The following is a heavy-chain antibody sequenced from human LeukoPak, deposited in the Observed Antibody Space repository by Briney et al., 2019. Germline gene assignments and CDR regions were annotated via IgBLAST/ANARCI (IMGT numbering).Heavy chain of an antibody. CDR3: ARVLHQIADITIFGVVTYYMDV. V-gene: IGHV1-18*01. J-gene: IGHJ6*03. D-gene: IGHD3-3*01. Sequence: ASVKVSCKASGYTFTSYGISWVRQAPGQGLEWMGWISAYNGNANYAQKVQGRVTMTTDTSTSTAYMELRSLRSEDTAVYYCARVLHQIADITIFGVVTYYMDVWGKGTTVTVSS. CDR2: ISAYNGNA. CDR1: GYTFTSYG.